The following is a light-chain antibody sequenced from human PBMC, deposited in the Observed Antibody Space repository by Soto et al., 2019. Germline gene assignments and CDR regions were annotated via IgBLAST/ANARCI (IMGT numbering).Light chain of an antibody. V-gene: IGLV1-51*01. Sequence: QSVLTQPPSVSAAPGQKVTISCSGGISSMGRNYVSWYQQLPGTAPKLLIFDNDKRPSGIPDRFSGSRSGTSGTLAITGLQAGDDADYYCGAWDTSLSVVVFGGGTKLTVL. CDR3: GAWDTSLSVVV. J-gene: IGLJ3*02. CDR2: DND. CDR1: ISSMGRNY.